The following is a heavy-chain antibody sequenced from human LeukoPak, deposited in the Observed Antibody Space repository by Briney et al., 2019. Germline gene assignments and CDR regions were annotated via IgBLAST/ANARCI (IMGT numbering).Heavy chain of an antibody. CDR2: IYTSGST. Sequence: SETLSLTCTVSGGSTSSYYWSWIRQPAGKGLEWIGRIYTSGSTNYNPSLKSRVTMSVDTSKNQFSLKLSSVTAADTAVYYCARDLVTETALGCWFDPWGQGTLVTVSS. J-gene: IGHJ5*02. V-gene: IGHV4-4*07. D-gene: IGHD2-21*02. CDR3: ARDLVTETALGCWFDP. CDR1: GGSTSSYY.